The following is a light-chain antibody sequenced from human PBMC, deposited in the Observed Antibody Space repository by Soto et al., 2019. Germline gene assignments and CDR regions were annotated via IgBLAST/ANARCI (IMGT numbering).Light chain of an antibody. CDR2: AAS. CDR1: QDIRSD. V-gene: IGKV1-6*01. Sequence: AIQVTHSPSSLSASVGSRFNISCRASQDIRSDLCWYQQEPGKAPKMLIFAASNLQSGVPSRLRGNAYGTTLTLTISSIKNEDVETYYCLQDHTYPWTFGHGTKVDIK. J-gene: IGKJ1*01. CDR3: LQDHTYPWT.